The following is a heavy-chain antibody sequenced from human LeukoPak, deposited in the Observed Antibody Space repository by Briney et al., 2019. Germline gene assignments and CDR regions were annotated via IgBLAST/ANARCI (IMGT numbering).Heavy chain of an antibody. D-gene: IGHD6-13*01. CDR2: ISSSGGNT. J-gene: IGHJ4*02. V-gene: IGHV3-23*01. CDR3: AKEGGYSSTWY. Sequence: GGSLRLSCAASGFTFSVSVMNWVRQAPGKGLEWVSGISSSGGNTYYADSVKGRFTISRDNHKNTLHLQMNSLRAEDTAIYYCAKEGGYSSTWYWGQGTQVTVSS. CDR1: GFTFSVSV.